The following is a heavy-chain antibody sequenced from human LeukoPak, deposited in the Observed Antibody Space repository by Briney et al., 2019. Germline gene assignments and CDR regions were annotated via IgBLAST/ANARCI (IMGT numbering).Heavy chain of an antibody. D-gene: IGHD5-18*01. CDR1: GGSISSYY. V-gene: IGHV4-59*06. J-gene: IGHJ6*02. CDR2: IYNSGST. CDR3: ASTPMVINSPFPYYYGMDV. Sequence: SETLSLTCTVSGGSISSYYWSWIRQPTGKGLEWIGYIYNSGSTYYNPSLKSRVTISVDTSKNQFSLKLSSVTAADTAVYYCASTPMVINSPFPYYYGMDVWGQGTTVTVSS.